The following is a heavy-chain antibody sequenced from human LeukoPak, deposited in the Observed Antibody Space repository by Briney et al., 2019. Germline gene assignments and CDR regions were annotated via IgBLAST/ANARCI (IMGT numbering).Heavy chain of an antibody. CDR2: FDPEDGET. J-gene: IGHJ6*02. Sequence: GASVKVSCKVSGYTLTELSMHWVRQAPGKGLEWMGGFDPEDGETIYAQKFQGRVTMTEDTSTDTAYMELSSLRSEDTAVYYCATDGAGSTATTFYYYYYGMDVWGQGTTVTVSS. CDR3: ATDGAGSTATTFYYYYYGMDV. CDR1: GYTLTELS. D-gene: IGHD4-17*01. V-gene: IGHV1-24*01.